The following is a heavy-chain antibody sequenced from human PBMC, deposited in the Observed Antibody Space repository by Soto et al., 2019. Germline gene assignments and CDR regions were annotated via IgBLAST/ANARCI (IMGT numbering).Heavy chain of an antibody. Sequence: QVQLQESGPGLVKPSETLSLTCTVSGGSISPYYWSWIRQPPGKGLEWIGYIHYSGSTNYNPSLKSRVTISMDTSRNQFSLKLNSVTAADTAVYYCATNPRSSAWYKWFDPWGQGTLVTVSS. D-gene: IGHD6-19*01. CDR2: IHYSGST. CDR1: GGSISPYY. J-gene: IGHJ5*02. V-gene: IGHV4-59*01. CDR3: ATNPRSSAWYKWFDP.